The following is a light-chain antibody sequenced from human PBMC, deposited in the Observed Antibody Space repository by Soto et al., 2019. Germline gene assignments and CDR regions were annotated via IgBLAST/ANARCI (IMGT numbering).Light chain of an antibody. Sequence: DIVLTQSPGTLSLSPGERATLSCRASQSVSSYLAWYQQKPGQAPRLLIYGASSRATGIPDRFSGGGSGTDFTLTISRLETEDFAVYYCHQYGSSSRTFGQGTKVEVK. CDR2: GAS. J-gene: IGKJ1*01. CDR3: HQYGSSSRT. V-gene: IGKV3-20*01. CDR1: QSVSSY.